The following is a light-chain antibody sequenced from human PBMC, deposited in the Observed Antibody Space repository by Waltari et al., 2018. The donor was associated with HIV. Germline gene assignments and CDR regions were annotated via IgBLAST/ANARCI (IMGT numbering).Light chain of an antibody. CDR1: QSLVHSDGNTY. CDR3: MQATHFPRT. Sequence: DIVLTQTPLSSPVTLGQPASISCQSSQSLVHSDGNTYLAWLQQRPGQSPRLLISQISKRFSGVPDRFSGSGAGTDFTLTISRVEAEDVGIYYCMQATHFPRTFGQGTKVEIQ. CDR2: QIS. J-gene: IGKJ1*01. V-gene: IGKV2-24*01.